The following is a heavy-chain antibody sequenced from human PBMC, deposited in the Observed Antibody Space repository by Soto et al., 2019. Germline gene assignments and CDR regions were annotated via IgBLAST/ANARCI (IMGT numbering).Heavy chain of an antibody. CDR1: GGTFSSYA. CDR2: IIPIFGTA. D-gene: IGHD6-13*01. V-gene: IGHV1-69*13. J-gene: IGHJ6*02. CDR3: ARGPIAAAGIESGYYGMDV. Sequence: VKVSCKASGGTFSSYAISWVRQAPGQGLEWMGGIIPIFGTANYAQMFQGRVTITADESTSTAYMELSSLRSEDTAVYYCARGPIAAAGIESGYYGMDVWGQGTTVTVSS.